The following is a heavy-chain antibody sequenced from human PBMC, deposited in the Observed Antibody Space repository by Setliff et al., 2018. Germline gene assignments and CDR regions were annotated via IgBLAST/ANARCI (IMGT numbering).Heavy chain of an antibody. CDR2: IIPIFGTT. D-gene: IGHD2-21*02. CDR3: ARESVVVVTTTNYYYYIDV. Sequence: GASVKVSCKASRGTFSSYGITWVRQAPGQGLEWMGGIIPIFGTTDYAQKFQGRVTITTDESSSTGYMELSSLRSEDTAVYFCARESVVVVTTTNYYYYIDVWGEGTTVTVSS. CDR1: RGTFSSYG. V-gene: IGHV1-69*05. J-gene: IGHJ6*03.